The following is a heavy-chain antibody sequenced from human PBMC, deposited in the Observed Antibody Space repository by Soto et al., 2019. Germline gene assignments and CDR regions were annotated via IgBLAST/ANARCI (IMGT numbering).Heavy chain of an antibody. CDR3: ARQTPTYSSSSNWFDP. V-gene: IGHV3-23*01. D-gene: IGHD6-13*01. CDR2: ISGSGGST. CDR1: GFTFSSYA. Sequence: GGSLRLSCAASGFTFSSYAMSWVRQAPGKGLEWVSAISGSGGSTYYADSVKGRFTISRDNSKNTLYLQMKSLKAEDTAVYYCARQTPTYSSSSNWFDPWGQGTLVTVSS. J-gene: IGHJ5*02.